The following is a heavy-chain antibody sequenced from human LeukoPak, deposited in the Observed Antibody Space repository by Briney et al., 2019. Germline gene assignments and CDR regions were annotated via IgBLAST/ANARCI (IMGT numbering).Heavy chain of an antibody. V-gene: IGHV1-2*02. D-gene: IGHD3-22*01. J-gene: IGHJ3*02. CDR1: GYTFTGYY. CDR2: INPNSGGT. CDR3: ARAPHYYDSSGYYPDAFDI. Sequence: ASVKVSCKASGYTFTGYYMHWVRQAPGQGLEWMGWINPNSGGTNYAQKFQGRVTMTRDTSISTAYMELSRLRSDDTAVYYCARAPHYYDSSGYYPDAFDIWGQGTMVTVSS.